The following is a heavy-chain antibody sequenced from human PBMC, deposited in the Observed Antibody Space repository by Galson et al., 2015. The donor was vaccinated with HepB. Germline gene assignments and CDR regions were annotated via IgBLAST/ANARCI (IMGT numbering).Heavy chain of an antibody. D-gene: IGHD1-1*01. CDR3: ARLSTTGTVYYGMDV. J-gene: IGHJ6*02. V-gene: IGHV4-59*08. CDR2: IYYSGST. CDR1: GGAISSYY. Sequence: ETLSLTCTVAGGAISSYYWSWIRQPPGEVLEWLGYIYYSGSTNYNPSLKSRVTISVDTSKNQFSLKLTSVTAADTAVYYCARLSTTGTVYYGMDVWGQGTTVTVSS.